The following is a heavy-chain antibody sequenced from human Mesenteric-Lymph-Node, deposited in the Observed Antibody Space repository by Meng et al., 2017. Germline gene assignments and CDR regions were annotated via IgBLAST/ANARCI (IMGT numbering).Heavy chain of an antibody. D-gene: IGHD6-13*01. CDR3: ARDNLAAAGIIDY. CDR1: GGTFSSYA. Sequence: SVKVSCKASGGTFSSYAISWVRQAPGQGLEWMGGIIPIFGTANYAQKFQGRVTITTDESTSTAYMELSSLRPEDTAVYYCARDNLAAAGIIDYWGQGTLVTVSS. V-gene: IGHV1-69*05. CDR2: IIPIFGTA. J-gene: IGHJ4*02.